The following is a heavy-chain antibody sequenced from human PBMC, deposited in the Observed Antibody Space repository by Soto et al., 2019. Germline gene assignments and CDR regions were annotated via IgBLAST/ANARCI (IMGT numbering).Heavy chain of an antibody. D-gene: IGHD3-3*01. CDR3: ARVPNYDFWSGYYSDYYYGMDV. CDR2: IWYDGSNK. J-gene: IGHJ6*02. CDR1: GFTFSSYG. V-gene: IGHV3-33*01. Sequence: GGSLRLSCAASGFTFSSYGMHWVRQAPGKGLEWVAVIWYDGSNKYYADSVKGRFTISRDNSKNTLYLQMNSLRAEDTAVYYCARVPNYDFWSGYYSDYYYGMDVWGQGTTVTVSS.